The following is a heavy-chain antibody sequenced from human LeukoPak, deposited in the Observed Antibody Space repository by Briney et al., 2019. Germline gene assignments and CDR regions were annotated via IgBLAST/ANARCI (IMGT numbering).Heavy chain of an antibody. D-gene: IGHD2-2*01. CDR3: ARSGYCSGASCYAEGIDY. CDR2: INGYNGNT. CDR1: GYTFIGNG. J-gene: IGHJ4*02. V-gene: IGHV1-18*01. Sequence: ASVKVSCKASGYTFIGNGITWVRQAPGQGLEWMGWINGYNGNTAYAQMLQGRLTMTTDTSTTTAYMELMGLRSDDTAVYYCARSGYCSGASCYAEGIDYWGQGTLVTVSS.